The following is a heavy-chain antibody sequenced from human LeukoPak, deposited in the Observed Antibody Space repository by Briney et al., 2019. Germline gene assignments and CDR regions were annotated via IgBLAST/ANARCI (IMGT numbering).Heavy chain of an antibody. J-gene: IGHJ3*02. Sequence: GSSVNVSCKASGGTFSSYAISWVRQAPGQGLEWMGRIIPILGIANYAQKFQGRVTITADKSTSTAYMELSSLRSEDTAVYYCARGDSSGFYHGAFDIWGQGTMVTVSS. CDR1: GGTFSSYA. CDR2: IIPILGIA. V-gene: IGHV1-69*04. CDR3: ARGDSSGFYHGAFDI. D-gene: IGHD3-22*01.